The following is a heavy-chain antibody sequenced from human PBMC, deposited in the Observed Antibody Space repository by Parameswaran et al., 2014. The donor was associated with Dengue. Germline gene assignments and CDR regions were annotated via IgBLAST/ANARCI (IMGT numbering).Heavy chain of an antibody. V-gene: IGHV4-61*07. CDR3: ARQTGGYGMDV. CDR2: IYYSGST. J-gene: IGHJ6*02. D-gene: IGHD7-27*01. Sequence: RWIRQPPGKGLEWIGYIYYSGSTNYNPSLKSRVTISVDTSKNQFSLKLSSVTAADTAVYYCARQTGGYGMDVWGQGTTVTVSS.